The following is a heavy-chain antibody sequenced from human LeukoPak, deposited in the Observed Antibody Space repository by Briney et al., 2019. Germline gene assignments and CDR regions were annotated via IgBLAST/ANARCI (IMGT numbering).Heavy chain of an antibody. Sequence: ASVKVSCKASGYTFTSYDINWVRQATGQGLEWMGWMSPNSGNTGYAQRFQGRVTMTRNTSISTAYMELSSLRSEDTAMYYCARGIHSGTYRVSHYGMDVWGQGTTVTVSS. D-gene: IGHD1-26*01. CDR1: GYTFTSYD. V-gene: IGHV1-8*01. J-gene: IGHJ6*02. CDR2: MSPNSGNT. CDR3: ARGIHSGTYRVSHYGMDV.